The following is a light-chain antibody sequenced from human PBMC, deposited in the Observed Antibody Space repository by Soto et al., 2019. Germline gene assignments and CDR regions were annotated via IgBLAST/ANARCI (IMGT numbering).Light chain of an antibody. V-gene: IGKV4-1*01. CDR1: QSLLSSSNIF. CDR2: WAS. J-gene: IGKJ5*01. CDR3: QQYYSVPIS. Sequence: DIVMTQSPDSLAVSLGERATINCESSQSLLSSSNIFLAWFQQKPGQPPNMVIAWASTRESGVPARYSGSGSGTDFTLSLTSLQAEDVAVYYCQQYYSVPISFGQGTRLAIK.